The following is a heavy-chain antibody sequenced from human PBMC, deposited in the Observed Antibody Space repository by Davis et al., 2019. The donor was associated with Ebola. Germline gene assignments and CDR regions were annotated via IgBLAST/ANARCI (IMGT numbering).Heavy chain of an antibody. J-gene: IGHJ6*03. CDR1: GGSFSGYY. Sequence: SETLSLTCAVYGGSFSGYYWSWIRQPPGKGLEWIGEINHSGSTNYNPSLKSRVTISVDTSKNQFSLKLSSVTAADTAVYYCARVPMICSSTSCYLYYYYYMDVWDKGTTVTVSS. D-gene: IGHD2-2*01. CDR3: ARVPMICSSTSCYLYYYYYMDV. V-gene: IGHV4-34*01. CDR2: INHSGST.